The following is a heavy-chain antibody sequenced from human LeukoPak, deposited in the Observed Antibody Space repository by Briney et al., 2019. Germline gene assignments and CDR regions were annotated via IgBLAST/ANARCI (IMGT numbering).Heavy chain of an antibody. Sequence: ASAKVSCKASGYTFTGYYMHWVRQAPGQGLEWMGRINPNSGGTNYAQKFQGRVTMTRDTSISTAYMELSRLRSDDTAVYYCARVIDYDILTGYYYGFDYWGQGTLVTVSS. D-gene: IGHD3-9*01. CDR1: GYTFTGYY. V-gene: IGHV1-2*06. J-gene: IGHJ4*02. CDR2: INPNSGGT. CDR3: ARVIDYDILTGYYYGFDY.